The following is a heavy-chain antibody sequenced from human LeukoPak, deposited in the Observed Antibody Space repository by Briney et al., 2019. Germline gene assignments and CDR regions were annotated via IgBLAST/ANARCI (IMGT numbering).Heavy chain of an antibody. D-gene: IGHD2-2*01. CDR2: VVPVFDTT. Sequence: SVKVSCKASGGTFSTYAISWVRQAPGQGLEWMGGVVPVFDTTKYAQKFQGRLTITADESTTTAFMELSSLTSDDTAVYYCARDASTGCYGNCGAFDIWGQGTMVTVSS. V-gene: IGHV1-69*13. J-gene: IGHJ3*02. CDR3: ARDASTGCYGNCGAFDI. CDR1: GGTFSTYA.